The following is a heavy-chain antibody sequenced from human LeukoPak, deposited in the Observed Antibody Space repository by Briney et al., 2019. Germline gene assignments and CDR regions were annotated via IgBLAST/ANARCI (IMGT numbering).Heavy chain of an antibody. V-gene: IGHV1-69*06. CDR1: GYTFTSYG. CDR3: ARDPKYYYASGSSKFDY. D-gene: IGHD3-10*01. CDR2: IIPIFGTA. Sequence: SVKVSCKASGYTFTSYGISWVRQAPGQGLEWMGGIIPIFGTANYAQKFQGRVTITADKSTSTAYMELSSLRSEDTAVYYCARDPKYYYASGSSKFDYWGQGALVTVSS. J-gene: IGHJ4*02.